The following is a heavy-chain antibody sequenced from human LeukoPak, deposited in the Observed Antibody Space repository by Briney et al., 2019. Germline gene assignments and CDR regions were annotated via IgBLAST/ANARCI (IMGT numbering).Heavy chain of an antibody. CDR2: ISSSSNYI. CDR1: GFTFNTYT. V-gene: IGHV3-21*01. J-gene: IGHJ4*02. CDR3: ARVSYRTSSVDY. D-gene: IGHD1-26*01. Sequence: GGSLRLSCAASGFTFNTYTMNWVRQAPGKGLEWVSSISSSSNYIYYADSVKGRFTISRDNAKNSLYLQMNSLRAEDTAVYYCARVSYRTSSVDYWGQGTLVSVSS.